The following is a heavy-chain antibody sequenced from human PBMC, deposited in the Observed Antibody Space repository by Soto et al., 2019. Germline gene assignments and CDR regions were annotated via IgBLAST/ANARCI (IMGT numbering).Heavy chain of an antibody. V-gene: IGHV3-23*01. CDR3: ARKGPPRDAFAI. CDR1: GFSLSDHS. CDR2: VLGGGGST. J-gene: IGHJ3*02. Sequence: GGSLRLSCAASGFSLSDHSMHWVRQAPGKGLEWVSGVLGGGGSTFYADSVKGRFTISRDNSKNTLYMQMNNLRAEDTAIYYCARKGPPRDAFAIWGQGTMVTVSS.